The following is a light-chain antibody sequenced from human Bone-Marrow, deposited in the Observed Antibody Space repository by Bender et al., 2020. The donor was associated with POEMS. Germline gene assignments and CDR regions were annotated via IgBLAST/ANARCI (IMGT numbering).Light chain of an antibody. CDR3: SSYSSSNTLVV. Sequence: QSALTQPASVSGSPGQSITISCTGTSGDVGDHKYVSWYQQHPGKAPKLLIYDVNNRPSGVSNRFSGSKSGSTAPLTISGLQAEDEAVYYCSSYSSSNTLVVFGGGTKLTVL. V-gene: IGLV2-14*03. J-gene: IGLJ2*01. CDR2: DVN. CDR1: SGDVGDHKY.